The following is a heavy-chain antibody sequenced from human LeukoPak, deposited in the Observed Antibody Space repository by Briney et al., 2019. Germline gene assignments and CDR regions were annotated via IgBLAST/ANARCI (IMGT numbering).Heavy chain of an antibody. V-gene: IGHV1-69*01. CDR1: GGTFSSYA. Sequence: SVKVSCKASGGTFSSYAISWVRQAPGQGLEWMGGVIPIFGTANYAQKFQGRVTITADESTSTAYMELSSLRSEDTAVYYCARDQRDGYNVYAFDIWGQGTMVTVSS. J-gene: IGHJ3*02. CDR2: VIPIFGTA. CDR3: ARDQRDGYNVYAFDI. D-gene: IGHD5-24*01.